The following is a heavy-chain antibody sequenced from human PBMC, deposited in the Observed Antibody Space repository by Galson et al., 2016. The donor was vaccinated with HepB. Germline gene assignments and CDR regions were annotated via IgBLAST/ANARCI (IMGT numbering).Heavy chain of an antibody. Sequence: SVKVSCKASGYTFTSYDVNWVRQATGQGLEWMGWMNPNSGNTGNAQKFQGRVTMSINTSISTAYMELTSLRSEDTATYYCARSPSDSKFDYWGQGTLVTVSS. J-gene: IGHJ4*02. V-gene: IGHV1-8*01. CDR3: ARSPSDSKFDY. CDR2: MNPNSGNT. D-gene: IGHD2-21*02. CDR1: GYTFTSYD.